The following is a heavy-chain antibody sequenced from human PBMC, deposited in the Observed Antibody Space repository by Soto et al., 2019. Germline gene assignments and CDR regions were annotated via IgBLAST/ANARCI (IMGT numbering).Heavy chain of an antibody. V-gene: IGHV4-34*01. CDR2: INHSGST. CDR1: GGSFSGYY. D-gene: IGHD3-10*01. CDR3: AGLSGYYYYGMDV. J-gene: IGHJ6*02. Sequence: SETLSLTCAVYGGSFSGYYWSWIRQPPGKGLEWIGEINHSGSTNYNPSLKSRVTISVDTSKNQFSLKLSSVTAADTAVYYCAGLSGYYYYGMDVWGQGTTVTVSS.